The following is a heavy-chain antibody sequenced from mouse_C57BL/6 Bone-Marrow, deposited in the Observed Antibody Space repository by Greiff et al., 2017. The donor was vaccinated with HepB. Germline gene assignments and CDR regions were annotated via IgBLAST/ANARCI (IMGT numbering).Heavy chain of an antibody. CDR2: IYPGSGST. V-gene: IGHV1-55*01. J-gene: IGHJ3*01. Sequence: QVQLQQPGAELVKPGASVKMSCKASGYTFTSYWITWVKQRPGQGLEWIGDIYPGSGSTNYNEKFKSKATLTVYTSSSTAYMQLSSLTSEDSAVYYCVNSSSWFAYWGQGTLVTVSA. CDR3: VNSSSWFAY. D-gene: IGHD3-1*01. CDR1: GYTFTSYW.